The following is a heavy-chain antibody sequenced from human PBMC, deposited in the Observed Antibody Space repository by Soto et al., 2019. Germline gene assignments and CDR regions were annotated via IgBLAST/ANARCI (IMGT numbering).Heavy chain of an antibody. CDR2: ISSSSSYI. D-gene: IGHD6-13*01. Sequence: EVQLVESGGGLVKPGGSLRLSCAASGFTFSSYSMNWVLQAPGKGLEWVSSISSSSSYIYYADSVKGRFTISRDNAKNSLYLQMNSLRAEDTAVYYCARDFRVAAAATGYWGQGTLVTVSS. CDR1: GFTFSSYS. V-gene: IGHV3-21*01. CDR3: ARDFRVAAAATGY. J-gene: IGHJ4*02.